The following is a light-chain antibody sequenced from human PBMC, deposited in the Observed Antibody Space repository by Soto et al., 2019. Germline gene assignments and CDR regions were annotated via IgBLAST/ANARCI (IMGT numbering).Light chain of an antibody. CDR3: CLYVGGRKYV. CDR1: VGL. Sequence: QSVLTQPASGSGTPGRTITVSCTAAVGLVSWYQQHPGKVPNLIIYDDTRRPAGVSSRFSCSTSGNTASLTISRLQTEDEADYYCCLYVGGRKYVFGAGTKVTVL. V-gene: IGLV2-23*01. CDR2: DDT. J-gene: IGLJ1*01.